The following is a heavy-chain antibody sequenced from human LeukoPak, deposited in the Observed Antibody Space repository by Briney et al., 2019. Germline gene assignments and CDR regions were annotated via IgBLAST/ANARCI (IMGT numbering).Heavy chain of an antibody. CDR3: ARVGRKGYSYGPSSDY. Sequence: GASVNVSCKASGYTSTSYGISWVRQAPGQGLEWMGWISAYNGNTNYAQKLQGRVTMTTDTSTSTAYMELRSLRSDDTAVYYCARVGRKGYSYGPSSDYWGQGTLVTVSS. CDR1: GYTSTSYG. CDR2: ISAYNGNT. J-gene: IGHJ4*02. V-gene: IGHV1-18*01. D-gene: IGHD5-18*01.